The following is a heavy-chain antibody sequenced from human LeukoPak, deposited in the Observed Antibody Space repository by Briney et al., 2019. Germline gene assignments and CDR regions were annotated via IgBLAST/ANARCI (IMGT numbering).Heavy chain of an antibody. CDR1: GVTFTPAR. Sequence: GGALRHSCAASGVTFTPARTSWVRQAPGRGRGWVANIQENGNDKHYLESGKGWFTISRDNAKNSLYLQMNSLRAEDTAVYYCVRDKVGYGSGVIDYWGQGTLVTVSS. J-gene: IGHJ4*02. V-gene: IGHV3-7*01. CDR3: VRDKVGYGSGVIDY. D-gene: IGHD3-10*01. CDR2: IQENGNDK.